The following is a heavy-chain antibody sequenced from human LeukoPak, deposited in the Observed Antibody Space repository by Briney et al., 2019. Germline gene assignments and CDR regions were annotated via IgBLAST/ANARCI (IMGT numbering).Heavy chain of an antibody. J-gene: IGHJ4*02. V-gene: IGHV1-2*02. Sequence: ASVKVSCKASGYTFTGYYMHWVRQAPGQGLEWMGWINPNSGGTNYAQKFQGRVTMTRDTSISTAYMELSRLRSDDTAVYYCARGGVLWFGEYYFDYWGQGTLVTVSS. CDR3: ARGGVLWFGEYYFDY. D-gene: IGHD3-10*01. CDR1: GYTFTGYY. CDR2: INPNSGGT.